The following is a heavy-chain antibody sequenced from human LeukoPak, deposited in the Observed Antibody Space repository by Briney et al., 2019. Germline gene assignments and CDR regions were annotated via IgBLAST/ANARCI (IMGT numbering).Heavy chain of an antibody. D-gene: IGHD3-22*01. CDR3: ARESLNYYDSSGYYYSY. CDR1: GYTFTSYY. Sequence: ASVNVSCTASGYTFTSYYMHWVRQAPGQGLEWMGIINPSGGSTSYAQKFQGRVTMTRDTSTSTVYMELSSLRSEDTAVYYCARESLNYYDSSGYYYSYWGQGTLVTVSS. V-gene: IGHV1-46*01. CDR2: INPSGGST. J-gene: IGHJ4*02.